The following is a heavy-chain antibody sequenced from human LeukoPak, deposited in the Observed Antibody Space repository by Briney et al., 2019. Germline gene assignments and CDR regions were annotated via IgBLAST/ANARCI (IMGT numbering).Heavy chain of an antibody. CDR1: GFTFSSYW. CDR2: ITGSSSYI. V-gene: IGHV3-21*01. Sequence: GGSLRLSCAASGFTFSSYWMHWVRQVPGKGLVWVSFITGSSSYIYYTDSVKGRFTISRDNAKNSLFLQMNSLRDEDTAVYYCASGFSSSPYFDYWGQGTLVTVSS. D-gene: IGHD6-6*01. CDR3: ASGFSSSPYFDY. J-gene: IGHJ4*02.